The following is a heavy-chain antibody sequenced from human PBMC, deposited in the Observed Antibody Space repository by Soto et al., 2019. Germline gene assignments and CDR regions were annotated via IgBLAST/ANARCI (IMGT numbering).Heavy chain of an antibody. CDR3: ARRRKGGEYYFDY. CDR1: GFTFSSYA. J-gene: IGHJ4*02. Sequence: QVQLVESGGGVVQPGRSLRLSCEVSGFTFSSYAMHWVRQAPGKGLEWVAIISYDATNKYYADSVKGRFTISRDNSKNTLYLQMNSLRADDTAVYYCARRRKGGEYYFDYWGQGTLVTVSS. V-gene: IGHV3-30-3*01. D-gene: IGHD3-16*01. CDR2: ISYDATNK.